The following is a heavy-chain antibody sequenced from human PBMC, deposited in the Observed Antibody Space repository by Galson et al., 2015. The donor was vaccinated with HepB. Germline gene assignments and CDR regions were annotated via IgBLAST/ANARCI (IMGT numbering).Heavy chain of an antibody. D-gene: IGHD2-2*01. V-gene: IGHV3-21*01. CDR1: GFTFSSYS. CDR3: ARVRPERYCSSTSCYASFDY. CDR2: ISSSSSYI. J-gene: IGHJ4*02. Sequence: SLRLSCAASGFTFSSYSMNWVRQAPGKGLEWVSSISSSSSYIYYADSVKGRFTISRDNAKNSLYLQMNSLRAEDTAVYYCARVRPERYCSSTSCYASFDYWGQGTLVTVSS.